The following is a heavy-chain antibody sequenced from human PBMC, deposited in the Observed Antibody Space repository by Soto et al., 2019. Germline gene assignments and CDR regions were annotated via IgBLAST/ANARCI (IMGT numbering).Heavy chain of an antibody. CDR2: ISSSGSTI. Sequence: GGSLRLSCAASGFTFSDYYMSWIRQAPGKGLEWVSYISSSGSTIYYADYVKGRFTISRDNAKNSLYLQMNSLRAEDTAVYYCARIKRYSSGWYFDYWGQGTLVTVSS. CDR1: GFTFSDYY. V-gene: IGHV3-11*01. J-gene: IGHJ4*02. CDR3: ARIKRYSSGWYFDY. D-gene: IGHD6-19*01.